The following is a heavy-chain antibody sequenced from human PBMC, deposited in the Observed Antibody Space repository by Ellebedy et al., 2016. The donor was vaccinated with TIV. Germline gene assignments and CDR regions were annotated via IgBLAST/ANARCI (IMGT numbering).Heavy chain of an antibody. V-gene: IGHV3-21*01. CDR3: ARGSGDLPFYY. J-gene: IGHJ4*02. Sequence: PGGSLRLSCAASGFTFSSYSMNWVRQAPGKGLEWVSCISSSGTYIYYADSLKGIFTISRDSAKNSLYLQMNSLRSEDTAVYYCARGSGDLPFYYWGQGTLVTVSS. CDR2: ISSSGTYI. D-gene: IGHD4-17*01. CDR1: GFTFSSYS.